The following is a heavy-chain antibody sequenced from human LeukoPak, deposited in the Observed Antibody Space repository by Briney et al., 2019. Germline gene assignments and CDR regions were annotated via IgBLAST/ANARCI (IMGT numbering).Heavy chain of an antibody. CDR1: GFTFSSYT. V-gene: IGHV3-30*14. D-gene: IGHD2-2*02. J-gene: IGHJ4*02. CDR3: ARPAKYTPRGYYFDY. CDR2: ILYDGGTK. Sequence: GGSLRLSCAASGFTFSSYTMHWVRQAPGKGLEWVAVILYDGGTKLYADSVKGRFTISRDNSMNTLYLQMNSLRAEDTAVYYCARPAKYTPRGYYFDYRGQGTLVTVSS.